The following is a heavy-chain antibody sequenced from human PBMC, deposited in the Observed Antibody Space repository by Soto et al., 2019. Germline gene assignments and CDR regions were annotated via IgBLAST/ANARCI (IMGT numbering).Heavy chain of an antibody. CDR2: IYYSGST. J-gene: IGHJ4*02. Sequence: QVQLQESGPGLVKPSQTLSLTCTVSGGSISSGGYYWSWIRQHPGKGLEWIGYIYYSGSTYYNPSLKIRVTISVDTSKNQCSLKLSSVTAADTAVYYCARGLWFGELLYYWGQGTLVTVAS. D-gene: IGHD3-10*01. CDR1: GGSISSGGYY. V-gene: IGHV4-31*03. CDR3: ARGLWFGELLYY.